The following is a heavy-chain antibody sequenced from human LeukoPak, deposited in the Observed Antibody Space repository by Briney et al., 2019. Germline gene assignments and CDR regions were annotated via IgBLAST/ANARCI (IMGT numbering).Heavy chain of an antibody. D-gene: IGHD3-22*01. CDR3: AREFKSYYYDSSGSFDY. CDR2: IYTSGST. V-gene: IGHV4-61*02. J-gene: IGHJ4*02. CDR1: GGSISSGSYY. Sequence: SQTLSLTCTASGGSISSGSYYWSWIRQPAGKGLEWIGRIYTSGSTNYNPSLKSRVTISVDTSKNQFSLKLSSVTAADTAVYYCAREFKSYYYDSSGSFDYWGQGTLVTVSS.